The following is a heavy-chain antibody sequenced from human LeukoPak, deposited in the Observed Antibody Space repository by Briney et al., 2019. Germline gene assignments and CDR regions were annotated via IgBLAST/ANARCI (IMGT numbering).Heavy chain of an antibody. Sequence: PGRSLRLSCAASGFTFDDYAMHWVRQAPGKGLEWVSGISWNSGSIGYADSVKGRFTISRDNAKNSLYLQMNSLRAEDTALYYCAKDSSSWHGSEYFQHWSQGTLVTVSS. J-gene: IGHJ1*01. CDR1: GFTFDDYA. D-gene: IGHD6-13*01. V-gene: IGHV3-9*01. CDR2: ISWNSGSI. CDR3: AKDSSSWHGSEYFQH.